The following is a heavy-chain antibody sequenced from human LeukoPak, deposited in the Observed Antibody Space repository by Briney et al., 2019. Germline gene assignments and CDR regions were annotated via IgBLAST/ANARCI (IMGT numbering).Heavy chain of an antibody. CDR1: ASTFINYG. J-gene: IGHJ5*01. CDR2: IITVFGIP. Sequence: SVTLCFTASASTFINYGISWMRQAHAQGPEWKGRIITVFGIPNYAPEFPGRVMITADKSTSKAYMELKGLRSEDTAVYCCATEAEPIGYLESWFDSWGQGTLVTVSS. CDR3: ATEAEPIGYLESWFDS. V-gene: IGHV1-69*04. D-gene: IGHD3-22*01.